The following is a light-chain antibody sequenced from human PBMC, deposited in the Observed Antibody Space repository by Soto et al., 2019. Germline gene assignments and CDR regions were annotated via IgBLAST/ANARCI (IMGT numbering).Light chain of an antibody. CDR2: AVN. CDR3: SSYAGSNNYV. J-gene: IGLJ1*01. CDR1: SSGVGGYQY. V-gene: IGLV2-8*01. Sequence: QSALTQPPSASGSPGQSVTISCTGTSSGVGGYQYVSWYQQYPGKAPKLMIYAVNKRPSGVPDRFSGSRSGNTASLTVSGLQAEDEADYYCSSYAGSNNYVFGTGTKVTVL.